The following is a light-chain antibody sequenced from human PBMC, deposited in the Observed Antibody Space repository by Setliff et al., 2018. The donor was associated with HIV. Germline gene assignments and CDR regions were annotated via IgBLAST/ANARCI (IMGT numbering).Light chain of an antibody. V-gene: IGLV2-14*01. Sequence: QSALAQSVSVSGSPGQSITISCTGTSSDVNGYNYVSWYQQHPGKAPKLMIYEVSNRPSGVSNRFSGSKSGNTASLTISGLQAEDEADYYCSSYTSSSTPYVFGTGTKVTVL. J-gene: IGLJ1*01. CDR3: SSYTSSSTPYV. CDR2: EVS. CDR1: SSDVNGYNY.